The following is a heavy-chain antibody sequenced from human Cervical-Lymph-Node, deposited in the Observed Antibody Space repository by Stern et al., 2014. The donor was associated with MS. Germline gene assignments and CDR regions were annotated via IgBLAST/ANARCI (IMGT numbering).Heavy chain of an antibody. CDR1: GGSFSGYY. CDR3: ARVAMLRCLQL. J-gene: IGHJ4*02. V-gene: IGHV4-34*01. CDR2: ITHSGST. D-gene: IGHD5-24*01. Sequence: QVQLQQWGAGLLKPSETLSLTCAVYGGSFSGYYWSWIRQSPGKGLEWIGEITHSGSTNANPSLKSRVSMSVDSSKNQFSLKLSSVTAADTAVYYCARVAMLRCLQLWGQGTLVTVSS.